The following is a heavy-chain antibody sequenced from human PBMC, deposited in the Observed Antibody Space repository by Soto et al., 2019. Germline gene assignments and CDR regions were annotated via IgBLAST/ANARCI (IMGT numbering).Heavy chain of an antibody. CDR1: GFTFSDFA. CDR2: ITSTGGST. Sequence: EVQLLESGGGLVQPGGSLRLSCAASGFTFSDFAMSWVRQTPGKGLEWVSGITSTGGSTYSADSVKGRFTISRDNSKDTLYLQMNGLSPGDTAVYYCAKVSGSRYYDGSGLPRVFDHWGQGTLVTVSS. J-gene: IGHJ4*02. D-gene: IGHD3-22*01. V-gene: IGHV3-23*01. CDR3: AKVSGSRYYDGSGLPRVFDH.